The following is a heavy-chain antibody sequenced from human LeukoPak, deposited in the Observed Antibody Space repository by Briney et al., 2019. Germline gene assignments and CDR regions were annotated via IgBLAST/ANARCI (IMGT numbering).Heavy chain of an antibody. CDR1: GGSFSGYY. Sequence: PSETLSLTCAVYGGSFSGYYWSWIRQPPGKGLEWIGEINHSGSTNYSPSLKSRVTISVDTSKNQFSLKLSSVTAADTAVYYCARGRWYYDSSGYSLFDYWGQGTLVTVSS. CDR3: ARGRWYYDSSGYSLFDY. D-gene: IGHD3-22*01. J-gene: IGHJ4*02. CDR2: INHSGST. V-gene: IGHV4-34*01.